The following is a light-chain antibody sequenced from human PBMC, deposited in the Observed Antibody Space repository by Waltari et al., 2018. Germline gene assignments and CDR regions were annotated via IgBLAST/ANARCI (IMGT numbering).Light chain of an antibody. CDR3: QSYDPSLSVV. Sequence: QSVLTQPPSVSGAPGPRVSISCTGSGSNIGAGYDVHWYQQLPGKAPKLLIYGVNTRPLGVPDRFSGSLSGTSAYLAIAGLQADDEADYYCQSYDPSLSVVFGGGTRLTVL. J-gene: IGLJ2*01. V-gene: IGLV1-40*01. CDR1: GSNIGAGYD. CDR2: GVN.